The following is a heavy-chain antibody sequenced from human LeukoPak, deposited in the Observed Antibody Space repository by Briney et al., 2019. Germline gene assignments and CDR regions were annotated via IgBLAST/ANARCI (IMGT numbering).Heavy chain of an antibody. D-gene: IGHD6-6*01. CDR1: GYTFTSYD. CDR3: AKIGAASRPTPNPRWFDP. Sequence: ASVRVSCTASGYTFTSYDINWVRQAPGQGLEWMGWMNPNSGNTGYAQKFQGRVSMTWNTSISTAYMELSSLKSEDTAVYYCAKIGAASRPTPNPRWFDPWGQGTLVTVSS. J-gene: IGHJ5*02. V-gene: IGHV1-8*01. CDR2: MNPNSGNT.